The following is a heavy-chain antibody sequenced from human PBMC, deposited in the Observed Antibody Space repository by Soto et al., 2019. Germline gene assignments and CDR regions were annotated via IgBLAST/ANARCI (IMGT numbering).Heavy chain of an antibody. D-gene: IGHD3-22*01. CDR3: ARGYYDTRTYVRCGDDFDI. V-gene: IGHV4-59*01. J-gene: IGHJ3*02. Sequence: SDTLSLTCTVIGGSINSYYWRWIRMPTGKALEWIGYIYYSGSTNYNPSLKSRVTISVDTSKNPFSLKLSSVTAEDTAVYSRARGYYDTRTYVRCGDDFDIWGQGTMVT. CDR2: IYYSGST. CDR1: GGSINSYY.